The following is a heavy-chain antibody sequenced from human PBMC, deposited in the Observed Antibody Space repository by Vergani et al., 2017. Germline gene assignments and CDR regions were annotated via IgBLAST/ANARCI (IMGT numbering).Heavy chain of an antibody. D-gene: IGHD2-2*01. V-gene: IGHV3-72*01. CDR2: TRNKANSYTT. CDR3: ARLGYCSSTTCRQAFDI. J-gene: IGHJ3*02. CDR1: GFTFDDYG. Sequence: EVQLVESGGGVVRPGGSLRLSCAASGFTFDDYGMSWVRQAPGKGLEWVGRTRNKANSYTTEYAASVKGRFTISRDDSKNSLYLQMNSLKIEDTAVYYCARLGYCSSTTCRQAFDIWGQGTMVTVSS.